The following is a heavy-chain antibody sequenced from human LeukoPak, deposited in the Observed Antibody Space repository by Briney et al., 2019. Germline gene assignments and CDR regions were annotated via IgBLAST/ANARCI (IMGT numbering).Heavy chain of an antibody. CDR1: GASVSGSNYY. CDR3: ARVMRASWGYYYDSSGYYRN. J-gene: IGHJ4*02. Sequence: SETLSLTCAVSGASVSGSNYYWSWIRQPPGTGLEWIGEINHSGSTNYNPSLKSRVTISVDTSKNQFSLKLSSVTAADTAVYYCARVMRASWGYYYDSSGYYRNWGQGTLVTVSS. CDR2: INHSGST. D-gene: IGHD3-22*01. V-gene: IGHV4-34*01.